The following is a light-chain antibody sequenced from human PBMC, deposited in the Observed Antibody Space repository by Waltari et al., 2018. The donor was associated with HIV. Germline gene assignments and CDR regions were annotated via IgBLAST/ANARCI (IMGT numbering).Light chain of an antibody. V-gene: IGLV3-27*01. CDR3: YSAADSDEV. Sequence: SFELTQPSSVSVSPGQTARITCSGDVLARKYARWFQKKPGQAPLLLIYKDNERPSGIPERFSGSSSGTTVTLTISGAQVEDEGDYYCYSAADSDEVFGGGTKLTVL. J-gene: IGLJ3*02. CDR1: VLARKY. CDR2: KDN.